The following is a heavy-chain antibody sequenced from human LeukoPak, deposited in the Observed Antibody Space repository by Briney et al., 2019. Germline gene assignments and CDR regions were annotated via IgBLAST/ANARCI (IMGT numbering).Heavy chain of an antibody. CDR3: ARYCSSITCYRKYYYYGMDV. D-gene: IGHD2-2*02. J-gene: IGHJ6*02. CDR1: GGSISSSSYY. V-gene: IGHV4-39*01. Sequence: SETLSLTCTVSGGSISSSSYYWGWIRQPPGKGLEWIGSIYYSGSTYYNPSLKSRVTISVDTSKNQFSLKLSSVTAADTAVYYCARYCSSITCYRKYYYYGMDVWGQGTTVTVSS. CDR2: IYYSGST.